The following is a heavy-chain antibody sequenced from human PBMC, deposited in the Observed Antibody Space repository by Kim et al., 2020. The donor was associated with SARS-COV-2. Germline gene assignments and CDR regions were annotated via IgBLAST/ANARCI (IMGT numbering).Heavy chain of an antibody. V-gene: IGHV5-51*01. CDR2: IYPGDSDT. D-gene: IGHD6-19*01. J-gene: IGHJ6*02. Sequence: GESLKISCKGSGYSFTSYWIGWVRQMPGKGLEWMGIIYPGDSDTRYSPSFQGQVTISADKSISTAYLQWSSLKASDTAMYYCARLEIAVAGTGQYYYYGMDVWGQGTTVTVSS. CDR3: ARLEIAVAGTGQYYYYGMDV. CDR1: GYSFTSYW.